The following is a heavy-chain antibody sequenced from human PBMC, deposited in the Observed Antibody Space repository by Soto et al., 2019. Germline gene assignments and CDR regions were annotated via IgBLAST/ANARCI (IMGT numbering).Heavy chain of an antibody. CDR3: AKSRVDSGRGYFDL. V-gene: IGHV3-23*01. D-gene: IGHD6-25*01. J-gene: IGHJ2*01. CDR2: IGTTGGDT. Sequence: EVQLLESGGGLVQPGGSLRLSCAASGFTFSIYPMSWVRQTPEKGLEWVSTIGTTGGDTYYADSVRGRSTISRDHSKNTLYLQMSSLRAEESAVYYCAKSRVDSGRGYFDLWGRGTLVTVSS. CDR1: GFTFSIYP.